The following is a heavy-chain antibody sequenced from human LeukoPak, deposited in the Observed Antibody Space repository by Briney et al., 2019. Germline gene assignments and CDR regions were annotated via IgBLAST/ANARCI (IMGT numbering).Heavy chain of an antibody. CDR2: IYYSGST. CDR3: ARVGSVAGTLFDI. D-gene: IGHD6-19*01. CDR1: GGSISSGGYY. J-gene: IGHJ3*02. V-gene: IGHV4-31*03. Sequence: SQTLSLTCTVSGGSISSGGYYWSWIRQHPGKGLEWIGYIYYSGSTYYSPSLKSRVTISVDTSKNQFSLKLSSVTAADTAVYYCARVGSVAGTLFDIWGQGTMVTVSS.